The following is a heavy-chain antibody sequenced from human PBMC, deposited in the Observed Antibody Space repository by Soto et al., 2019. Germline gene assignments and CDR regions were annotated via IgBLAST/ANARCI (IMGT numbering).Heavy chain of an antibody. CDR2: IDPSDSYT. D-gene: IGHD3-3*02. J-gene: IGHJ6*02. Sequence: GESLKISCKGSGYSFTSYWISWVRQVPGKGLEWMGRIDPSDSYTNYSPSFQGHVTISADKSISTAYLQWSSLKASDTAMYYCARHLWLTPFLNGMDVWGQGTTVTVSS. CDR3: ARHLWLTPFLNGMDV. CDR1: GYSFTSYW. V-gene: IGHV5-10-1*01.